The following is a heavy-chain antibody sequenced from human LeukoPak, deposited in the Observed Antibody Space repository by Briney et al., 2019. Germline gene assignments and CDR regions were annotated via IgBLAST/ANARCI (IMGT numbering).Heavy chain of an antibody. CDR2: ISSSSGST. CDR1: GFTFSSYS. CDR3: ARLGGVDY. V-gene: IGHV3-48*01. J-gene: IGHJ4*02. D-gene: IGHD4-17*01. Sequence: GGSLRLSCAASGFTFSSYSMNWVRQAPGKGLEWISYISSSSGSTYDADSVKGRFTISRDNAKNSLYLQMNSLRAEDTAVYYCARLGGVDYWGQGTLVTVSS.